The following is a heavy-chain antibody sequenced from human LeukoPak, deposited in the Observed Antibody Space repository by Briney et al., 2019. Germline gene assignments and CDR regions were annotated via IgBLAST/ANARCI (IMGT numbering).Heavy chain of an antibody. D-gene: IGHD3-10*01. CDR1: GFTFYRYT. CDR2: ITRDGSGI. J-gene: IGHJ6*03. Sequence: GGSLRLSCAASGFTFYRYTMYWVRQPPGEGLEWVSLITRDGSGIYYTDSVKRRFTISRYHDKNSLSLQMNSLRIEDTALYYCAKDRAMIREDYYMDVWGKRPTVTVSS. CDR3: AKDRAMIREDYYMDV. V-gene: IGHV3-43*01.